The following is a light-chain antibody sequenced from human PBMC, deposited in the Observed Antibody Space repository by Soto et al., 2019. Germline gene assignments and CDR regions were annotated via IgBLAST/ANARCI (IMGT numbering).Light chain of an antibody. CDR1: QSISSW. J-gene: IGKJ2*03. CDR2: DAS. CDR3: QQYNSYSR. V-gene: IGKV1-5*01. Sequence: DIQMTQSPSTLSASVGDRVTITCRASQSISSWLAWYQQKPGKAPKLLIYDASSLEIGVPSRFSGSGSGTEFTLTISSLQPDDFATYYCQQYNSYSRFGQGTKLEIK.